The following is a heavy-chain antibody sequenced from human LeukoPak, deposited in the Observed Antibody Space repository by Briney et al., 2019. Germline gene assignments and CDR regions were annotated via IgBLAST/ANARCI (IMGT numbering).Heavy chain of an antibody. V-gene: IGHV3-21*01. CDR1: GFTFSTYS. CDR2: ISSSSSYM. Sequence: GGSLRLSCAASGFTFSTYSMDWVRQTPGKGLEWVSSISSSSSYMYYADSLKGRFTISRDNAKNSLYLQMNSLRAEDTAVYYCARDRGDSNAYNFDYWGQGILVTVSS. J-gene: IGHJ4*02. CDR3: ARDRGDSNAYNFDY. D-gene: IGHD3-22*01.